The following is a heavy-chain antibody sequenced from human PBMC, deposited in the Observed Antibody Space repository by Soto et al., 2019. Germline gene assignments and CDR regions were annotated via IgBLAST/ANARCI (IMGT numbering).Heavy chain of an antibody. J-gene: IGHJ4*02. CDR2: IYYSGST. Sequence: SEPLSLTCTLSGGSISGSRYYWGWIRQPPGKGLECIGSIYYSGSTYYNPSLQSRVTISVDTSKNQFSLKLSSVTGADTAVYYCTYGSGSYHYYWGQGTLVTVSS. D-gene: IGHD3-10*01. V-gene: IGHV4-39*07. CDR3: TYGSGSYHYY. CDR1: GGSISGSRYY.